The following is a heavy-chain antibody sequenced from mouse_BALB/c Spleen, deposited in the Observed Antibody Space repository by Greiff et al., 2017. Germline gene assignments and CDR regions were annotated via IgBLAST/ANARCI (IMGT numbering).Heavy chain of an antibody. J-gene: IGHJ3*01. CDR1: GFTFSSFG. Sequence: EVQVVESGGGLVQPGGSRKFSCAASGFTFSSFGMHWVRQAPEKGLEWVAYISSGSSTIYYADTVKGRFTISRDNPKNTLFLQMTSLRSEDTAMYYCARGSYYGNPFAYWGQGTLVTVSA. V-gene: IGHV5-17*02. CDR3: ARGSYYGNPFAY. CDR2: ISSGSSTI. D-gene: IGHD2-10*01.